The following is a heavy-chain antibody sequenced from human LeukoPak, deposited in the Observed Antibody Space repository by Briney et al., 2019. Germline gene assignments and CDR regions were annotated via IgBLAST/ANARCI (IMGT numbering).Heavy chain of an antibody. CDR3: ASGDILTGYYNHYFDY. D-gene: IGHD3-9*01. J-gene: IGHJ4*02. CDR2: INPNSGGT. Sequence: ASVKVSCKASGYTFTGCYMHWVRQAPGQGLEWMGWINPNSGGTNYAQKFQGRVTMTRDTSISTAYMELSRLRSDDTAVYYCASGDILTGYYNHYFDYWGQGTLVTVSS. CDR1: GYTFTGCY. V-gene: IGHV1-2*02.